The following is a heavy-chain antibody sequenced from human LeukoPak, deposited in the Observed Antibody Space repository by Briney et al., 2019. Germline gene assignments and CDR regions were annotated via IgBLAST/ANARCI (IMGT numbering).Heavy chain of an antibody. CDR3: ARGYYGSGSYYSYNWFDP. CDR1: GFTFSSYA. J-gene: IGHJ5*02. V-gene: IGHV3-23*01. CDR2: ISGSGGST. Sequence: GGSLRLSCAASGFTFSSYAMSWVRQAPGKGLEWVSAISGSGGSTYYADSVKGRFTISRDNAKNSLYLQMNSLRAEDTAVYYCARGYYGSGSYYSYNWFDPWGQGTLVTVSS. D-gene: IGHD3-10*01.